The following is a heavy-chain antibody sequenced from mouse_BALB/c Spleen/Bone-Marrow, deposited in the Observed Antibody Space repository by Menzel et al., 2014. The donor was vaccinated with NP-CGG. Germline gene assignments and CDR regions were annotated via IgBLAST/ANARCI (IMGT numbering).Heavy chain of an antibody. CDR1: GYSFTSYW. CDR2: IDPSDSET. D-gene: IGHD2-1*01. CDR3: ASPSDGNPFAY. V-gene: IGHV1S126*01. Sequence: QVQLKQSGPQLVRPGASVKISCKASGYSFTSYWMRWVKQRPGQGLEWIGMIDPSDSETRLNQKFKDKATLTVDKSSSTAYMQLSSPTSEDSAVYYCASPSDGNPFAYWGQGTLVTVSA. J-gene: IGHJ3*01.